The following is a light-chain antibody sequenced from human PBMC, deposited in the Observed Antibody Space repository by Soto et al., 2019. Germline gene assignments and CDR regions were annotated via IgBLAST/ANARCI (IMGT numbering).Light chain of an antibody. CDR2: EVS. CDR1: SSDVGSYNL. V-gene: IGLV2-23*02. CDR3: CSYAGSSLV. Sequence: QSVLTQPASVSGSPGQSITISCTGTSSDVGSYNLVSWYQQHPGKAPKLMIYEVSKRPSGVSSRFSGSKSGNTASLTISGLQAEDEADYYCCSYAGSSLVFGTGTKVTVL. J-gene: IGLJ1*01.